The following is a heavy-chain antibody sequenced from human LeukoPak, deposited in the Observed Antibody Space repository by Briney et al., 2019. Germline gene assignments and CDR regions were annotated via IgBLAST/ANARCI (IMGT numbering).Heavy chain of an antibody. CDR1: GFTFSSYS. V-gene: IGHV3-21*05. CDR3: ARAGLNYGMDV. CDR2: ISSSSSYT. Sequence: GGSLRLSCAASGFTFSSYSMNWVRQAPGKGLEWVSYISSSSSYTNYADSVKGRFTISRDNAKNSLYLQMNSLRAEDTAVYYCARAGLNYGMDVWGQGTKVTVSS. J-gene: IGHJ6*02.